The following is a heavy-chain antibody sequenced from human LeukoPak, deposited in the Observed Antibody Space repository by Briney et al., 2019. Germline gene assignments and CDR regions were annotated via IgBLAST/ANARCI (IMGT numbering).Heavy chain of an antibody. J-gene: IGHJ4*02. CDR3: ARVHPGYSYGLYY. CDR2: IYYSGST. D-gene: IGHD5-18*01. V-gene: IGHV4-59*01. Sequence: SETLSLTCTVSGGSISSYYWSWIRQPPGKGLEWIGYIYYSGSTNYNPSLKSRVTISVDTSKNQFSLKLRSVTAADTAVYYCARVHPGYSYGLYYWGQGTLVTVSS. CDR1: GGSISSYY.